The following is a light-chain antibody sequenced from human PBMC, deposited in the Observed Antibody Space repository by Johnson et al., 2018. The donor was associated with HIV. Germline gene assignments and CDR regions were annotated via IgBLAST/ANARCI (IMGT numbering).Light chain of an antibody. CDR3: VGWDSSLSGYV. Sequence: QSVLTQSPSVSAAPGQKVTVSCSGSNTNIGNDFVSWYQQLPGKAPRLLIYDNNKRPSGIPDRFSGSKSGTSATLGITGLQTGDEAYYYCVGWDSSLSGYVFGTGTTVTVL. J-gene: IGLJ1*01. CDR1: NTNIGNDF. V-gene: IGLV1-51*01. CDR2: DNN.